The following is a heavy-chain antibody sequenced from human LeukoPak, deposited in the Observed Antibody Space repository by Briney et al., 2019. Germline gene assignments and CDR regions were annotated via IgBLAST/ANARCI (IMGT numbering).Heavy chain of an antibody. CDR1: GLNFRSFW. D-gene: IGHD3-10*01. CDR3: ARGFYFSMTELYYLDV. V-gene: IGHV3-7*04. J-gene: IGHJ2*01. CDR2: IKQDETEK. Sequence: GGSLRLSCAVSGLNFRSFWMSWVRQAPGKGLEWVANIKQDETEKFYVDSVKGRFTISRDNAKNSLYLQMNSLRVEDSAVYYCARGFYFSMTELYYLDVWGHASLLTVSS.